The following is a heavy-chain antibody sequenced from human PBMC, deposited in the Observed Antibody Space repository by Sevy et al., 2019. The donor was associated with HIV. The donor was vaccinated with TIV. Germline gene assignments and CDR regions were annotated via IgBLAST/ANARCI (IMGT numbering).Heavy chain of an antibody. CDR3: VSAHPDQHFDS. V-gene: IGHV1-46*01. CDR1: GDTFTNNY. Sequence: AAVKVSCKASGDTFTNNYIHWVRQAPGQGLEWMGMVDPSARNTTYVQKFQGRVTMTRDTSTSILYMDLSSLRSDDTAVYYCVSAHPDQHFDSWGQGTPVLVSS. CDR2: VDPSARNT. J-gene: IGHJ4*02.